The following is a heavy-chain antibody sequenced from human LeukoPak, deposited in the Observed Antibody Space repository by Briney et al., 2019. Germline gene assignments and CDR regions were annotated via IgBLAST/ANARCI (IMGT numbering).Heavy chain of an antibody. D-gene: IGHD5-18*01. Sequence: ASVKVSFKACGYTFTTYGISWVRQAPGQGLDWMGWISAYNGNTNYPQKLQGRVTMTTDTSTGTAYMELRSLRSDDTALYYCARAAMDLYYFDYWGQGTLVTVSS. CDR1: GYTFTTYG. V-gene: IGHV1-18*01. CDR2: ISAYNGNT. CDR3: ARAAMDLYYFDY. J-gene: IGHJ4*02.